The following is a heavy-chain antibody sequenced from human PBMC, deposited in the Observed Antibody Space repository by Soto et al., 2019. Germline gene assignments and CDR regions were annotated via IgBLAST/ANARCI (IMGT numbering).Heavy chain of an antibody. J-gene: IGHJ6*02. V-gene: IGHV1-18*04. Sequence: QVQLVQSGAEVKKPGASVKVSCKASGYTFTSYGISWVRQAPGQGLEWMGWISAYNGNTNYAQKLQGRVTMTTDTSTSTGYMELRSLRSDDTAVYYCERDSSSWYLQYYYYYCGMDVWGQGTTVTVS. CDR1: GYTFTSYG. CDR2: ISAYNGNT. D-gene: IGHD6-13*01. CDR3: ERDSSSWYLQYYYYYCGMDV.